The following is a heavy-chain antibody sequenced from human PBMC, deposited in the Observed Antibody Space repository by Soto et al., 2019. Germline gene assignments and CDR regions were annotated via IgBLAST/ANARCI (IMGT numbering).Heavy chain of an antibody. Sequence: QVQLVESGGGVVQPGRSLRLACAASGFDFRSYGIHWVRQAPGRGLEWVAAASYDGSETYYADSAKGRFTVAKEISKNTVFLQMNALRHEDTALYFCVRDSGWPILNFVAWGQGTLVTVSS. CDR3: VRDSGWPILNFVA. D-gene: IGHD3-10*01. J-gene: IGHJ4*02. V-gene: IGHV3-30*03. CDR2: ASYDGSET. CDR1: GFDFRSYG.